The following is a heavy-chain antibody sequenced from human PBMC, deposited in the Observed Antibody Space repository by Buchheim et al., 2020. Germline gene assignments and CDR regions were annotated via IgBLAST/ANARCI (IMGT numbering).Heavy chain of an antibody. CDR3: ARHVDWAFDY. J-gene: IGHJ4*02. V-gene: IGHV3-7*01. Sequence: EVQLVESGGGLVQPGGSLRLSCAASGFTFSDYWMTWVRQSPVKGLEWVANINPDGSAKHYLDSVKGRFTISRDGAKGSLYLQVNSLRAEDTALYYCARHVDWAFDYWGLGTL. CDR1: GFTFSDYW. CDR2: INPDGSAK. D-gene: IGHD5-12*01.